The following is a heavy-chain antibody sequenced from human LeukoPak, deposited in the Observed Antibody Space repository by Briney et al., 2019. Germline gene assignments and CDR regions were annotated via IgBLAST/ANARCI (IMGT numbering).Heavy chain of an antibody. Sequence: GGSLRLSCAASGFTFRSYGMHWVRQAPGKGLEWVAFGRYDGSNKNYADSVQGRFTISRDNSKNTLYLHMTGLRAEDTAVYYCAKRPPGSGLDYWGQGTLVTVSS. CDR3: AKRPPGSGLDY. D-gene: IGHD3-10*01. V-gene: IGHV3-30*02. CDR1: GFTFRSYG. J-gene: IGHJ4*02. CDR2: GRYDGSNK.